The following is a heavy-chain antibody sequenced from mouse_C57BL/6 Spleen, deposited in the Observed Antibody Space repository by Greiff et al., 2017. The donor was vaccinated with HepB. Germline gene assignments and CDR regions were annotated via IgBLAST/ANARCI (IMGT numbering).Heavy chain of an antibody. CDR1: GFTFSSYA. CDR2: ISSGGDYI. V-gene: IGHV5-9-1*02. D-gene: IGHD1-1*01. CDR3: TRPHYYGSSYGGFAY. J-gene: IGHJ3*01. Sequence: EVKLMESGEGLVKPGGSLKLSCAASGFTFSSYAMSWVRQTPEKRLEWVAYISSGGDYIYYADTVKGRFTISRDNARNTLYLQMSSLKSEDTAMYYCTRPHYYGSSYGGFAYWGQGTLVTVSA.